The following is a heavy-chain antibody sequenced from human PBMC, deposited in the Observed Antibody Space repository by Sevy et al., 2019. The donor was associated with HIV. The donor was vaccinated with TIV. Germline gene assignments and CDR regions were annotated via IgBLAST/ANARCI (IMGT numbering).Heavy chain of an antibody. CDR3: ARQRGGWYEYDASDV. D-gene: IGHD6-19*01. Sequence: SETLSLTCTVSDVSISSGTNYWGWIRQPPRKGLEWIGSIYYGGSTYYNPSLKSRVTVSADTSTNQFSLKLTSVTVADTAVYYCARQRGGWYEYDASDVWGQGTMVTVSS. V-gene: IGHV4-39*01. CDR2: IYYGGST. J-gene: IGHJ3*01. CDR1: DVSISSGTNY.